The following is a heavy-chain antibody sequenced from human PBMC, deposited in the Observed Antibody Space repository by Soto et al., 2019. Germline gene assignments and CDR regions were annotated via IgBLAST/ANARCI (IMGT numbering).Heavy chain of an antibody. CDR1: GFRFGTYG. V-gene: IGHV3-33*01. CDR2: IWYDGSIK. J-gene: IGHJ5*02. CDR3: ARDIRGRTNWLDP. Sequence: GGSLRLSCAGSGFRFGTYGLHWVRQAPGKGLEWVAIIWYDGSIKYYADSVKGRFTISRDDSKSTLYLQMNSLRAEDTAVYYCARDIRGRTNWLDPWGQGTLVTVSS. D-gene: IGHD1-20*01.